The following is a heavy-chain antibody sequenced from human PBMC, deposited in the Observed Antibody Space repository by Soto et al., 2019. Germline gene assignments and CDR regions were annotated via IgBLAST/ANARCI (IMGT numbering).Heavy chain of an antibody. V-gene: IGHV4-59*01. D-gene: IGHD3-3*01. CDR3: ARVRSVNCDFWSGYYPPTDAFDI. CDR1: GGSISSYY. J-gene: IGHJ3*02. Sequence: SETLSLTCTVSGGSISSYYWSWIRQPPGKGLKWIGYIYYSGSTNYNPSLKSRVTISVDTSKNQFSLKLSSVTAADTAVYYCARVRSVNCDFWSGYYPPTDAFDIWGQGTMVTVS. CDR2: IYYSGST.